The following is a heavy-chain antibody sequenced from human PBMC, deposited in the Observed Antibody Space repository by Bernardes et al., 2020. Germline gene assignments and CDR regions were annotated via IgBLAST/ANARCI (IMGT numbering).Heavy chain of an antibody. CDR3: SRAPRAYCSGGSCEWYFDL. D-gene: IGHD2-15*01. V-gene: IGHV3-20*01. CDR1: GFTFNDYG. CDR2: INWNGSST. J-gene: IGHJ2*01. Sequence: GGSLRLSCAASGFTFNDYGMSWVRQAPGKGLEWVSCINWNGSSTGYADSVKGRFTISRDNAKNSLYLQMNSLRAEDTALYHCSRAPRAYCSGGSCEWYFDLGGSGTLGTVSA.